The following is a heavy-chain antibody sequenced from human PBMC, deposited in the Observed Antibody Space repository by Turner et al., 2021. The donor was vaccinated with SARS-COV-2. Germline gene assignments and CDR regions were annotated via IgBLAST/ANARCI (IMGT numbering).Heavy chain of an antibody. CDR3: ATGYQLRVNWFDP. CDR1: GDTLTELS. Sequence: QVQLVQSGAAVKKHGASVKVSCKISGDTLTELSMYWVRQAPGKGLEWMGGFDPEDGETIYAQNFQGRVTMTEDTSTDTAYMELSSLRSEDTAVYFCATGYQLRVNWFDPWGQGTLVTVSS. CDR2: FDPEDGET. J-gene: IGHJ5*02. D-gene: IGHD2-2*01. V-gene: IGHV1-24*01.